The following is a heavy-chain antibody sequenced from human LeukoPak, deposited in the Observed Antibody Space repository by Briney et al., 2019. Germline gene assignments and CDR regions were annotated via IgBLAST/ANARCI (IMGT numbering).Heavy chain of an antibody. CDR3: ARRIATDGSKFFDY. CDR2: IYYSGST. D-gene: IGHD6-13*01. J-gene: IGHJ4*02. Sequence: PSETLSLTCTVSGGSISSSGFYWGWIRQPPGKGLEWIATIYYSGSTYYNPSLKSQVTISVDTSKNQFSLNLSSVTAADTAVYYCARRIATDGSKFFDYWGQGTLVTVSS. V-gene: IGHV4-39*01. CDR1: GGSISSSGFY.